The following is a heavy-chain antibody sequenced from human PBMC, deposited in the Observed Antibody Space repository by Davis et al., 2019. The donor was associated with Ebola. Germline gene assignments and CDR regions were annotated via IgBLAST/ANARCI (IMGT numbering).Heavy chain of an antibody. V-gene: IGHV7-4-1*02. J-gene: IGHJ4*02. D-gene: IGHD1-14*01. CDR1: GYTFNRYG. CDR2: INTKTGNP. CDR3: ARDRITAPFDY. Sequence: ASVKVSCKASGYTFNRYGMNWVRQAPGQGPEWMGWINTKTGNPTYAQGFTGRFVFSLDTSVSTAYLQISSLKAEDTAVYYCARDRITAPFDYWGQGTLVTVSS.